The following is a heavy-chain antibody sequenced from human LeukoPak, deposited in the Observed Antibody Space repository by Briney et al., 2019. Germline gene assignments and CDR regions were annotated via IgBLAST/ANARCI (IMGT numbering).Heavy chain of an antibody. D-gene: IGHD4-17*01. CDR3: ARDISDYGDYLDY. CDR1: GFTFSSYS. J-gene: IGHJ4*02. CDR2: ISSSSSYI. V-gene: IGHV3-21*01. Sequence: GGSLRLSCAASGFTFSSYSMNWVRQAPGKGLEWVSSISSSSSYIYYADSVKGRFTISRDNAKNSLYLQMNSLRAEDTAVYYCARDISDYGDYLDYWGQGTLVTVSS.